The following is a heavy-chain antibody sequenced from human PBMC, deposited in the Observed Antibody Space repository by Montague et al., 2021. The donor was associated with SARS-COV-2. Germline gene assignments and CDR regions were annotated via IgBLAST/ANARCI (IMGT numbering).Heavy chain of an antibody. CDR1: GASMSTKNYY. D-gene: IGHD3-16*02. V-gene: IGHV4-39*07. Sequence: SETLSLTCTFSGASMSTKNYYWGWIRQPPGKGLECIGSISYSATSYSNPSLKSRVTMSVDTSRNQLSLNLSSVTVADTAVYYWARLGITLGGVIVIRYYFAFWGQGTLVTVSS. CDR3: ARLGITLGGVIVIRYYFAF. CDR2: ISYSATS. J-gene: IGHJ4*02.